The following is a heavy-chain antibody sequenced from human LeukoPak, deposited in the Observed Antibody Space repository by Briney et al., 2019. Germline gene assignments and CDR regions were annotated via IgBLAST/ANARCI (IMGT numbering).Heavy chain of an antibody. CDR2: INSDGSST. J-gene: IGHJ4*02. CDR1: GFTLSSYW. Sequence: GGSLRLSCATSGFTLSSYWMHWVRQAPGKGLVWVSRINSDGSSTTYADSVKGRFTISRDNAKNTLYLQMNSLRAEDTALYYCTRSDSGQIDYWGQGTLVSVSS. V-gene: IGHV3-74*01. CDR3: TRSDSGQIDY. D-gene: IGHD5-12*01.